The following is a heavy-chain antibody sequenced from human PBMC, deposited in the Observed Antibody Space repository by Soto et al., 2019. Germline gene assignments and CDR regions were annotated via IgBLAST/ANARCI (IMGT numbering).Heavy chain of an antibody. Sequence: HPGGSLRLSCAASGFTFSSYGMHWVRQAPGKGLEWVAVIWYDGSNKYYADSVKGRFTISRDNAKNVLYLQMNSLRDEDTAVYYCARDRGVVTIFGWPYGMDVWGQGTTVTVSS. D-gene: IGHD3-3*01. V-gene: IGHV3-33*01. CDR2: IWYDGSNK. CDR3: ARDRGVVTIFGWPYGMDV. J-gene: IGHJ6*02. CDR1: GFTFSSYG.